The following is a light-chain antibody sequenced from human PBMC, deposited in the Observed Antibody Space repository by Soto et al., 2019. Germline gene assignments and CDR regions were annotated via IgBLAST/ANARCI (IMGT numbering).Light chain of an antibody. CDR1: QSVSSY. V-gene: IGKV3-15*01. Sequence: EKVMTQSPATLSMSPGERATLSCRASQSVSSYLAWYQQKPGQAPRLLIYGASTTATGIPARFSGSGSGTEFTLTISSLQSEDFAVYYCQQYNNWPSWTFGQGTKVDIK. CDR3: QQYNNWPSWT. CDR2: GAS. J-gene: IGKJ1*01.